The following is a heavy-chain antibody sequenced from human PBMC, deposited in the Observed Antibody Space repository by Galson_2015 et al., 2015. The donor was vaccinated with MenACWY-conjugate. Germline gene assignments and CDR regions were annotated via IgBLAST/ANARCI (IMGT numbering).Heavy chain of an antibody. CDR3: AKDLYYYDSSGYSAFDY. D-gene: IGHD3-22*01. CDR2: ISGSGGST. Sequence: SLRLSCAASGFTFSSYAMSWVRQAPGKGLEWVSAISGSGGSTYYADSVKGRFTISRDNSKNTLYLQMNSLRAEDTAVYYCAKDLYYYDSSGYSAFDYWGQGTLVTVSS. CDR1: GFTFSSYA. J-gene: IGHJ4*02. V-gene: IGHV3-23*01.